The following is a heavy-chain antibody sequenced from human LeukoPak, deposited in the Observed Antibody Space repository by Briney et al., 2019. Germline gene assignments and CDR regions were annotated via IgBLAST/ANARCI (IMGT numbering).Heavy chain of an antibody. CDR2: IIPVFGTA. J-gene: IGHJ4*02. V-gene: IGHV1-69*13. Sequence: SVKVSCRASGGTFSSYAISWVRQAPGQGLEWMGGIIPVFGTANYAQKFQGRVTITADESTSTAYMELSSLRSEDTAVYYCARKLYKGSGSYFSVDYWGQGTLVTVSS. D-gene: IGHD1-26*01. CDR3: ARKLYKGSGSYFSVDY. CDR1: GGTFSSYA.